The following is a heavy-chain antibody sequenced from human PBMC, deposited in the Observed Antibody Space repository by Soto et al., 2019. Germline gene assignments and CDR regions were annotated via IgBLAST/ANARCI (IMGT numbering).Heavy chain of an antibody. J-gene: IGHJ3*02. D-gene: IGHD3-3*01. Sequence: ASVKVSCKASGYTFTSYYMHWVRQAPGQGLEWMGIINPSGGSTSYAQKFQGRVTITRDTSTSTAYMELSSLRSEDTAVYYCAREGEYYDFWSGYPPDAFDIWGQGTMVTVSS. CDR3: AREGEYYDFWSGYPPDAFDI. CDR2: INPSGGST. CDR1: GYTFTSYY. V-gene: IGHV1-46*01.